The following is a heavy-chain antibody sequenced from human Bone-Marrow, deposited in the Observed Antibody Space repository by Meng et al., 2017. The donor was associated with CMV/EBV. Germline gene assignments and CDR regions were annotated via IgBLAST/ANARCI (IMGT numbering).Heavy chain of an antibody. CDR2: ISYDGLTT. J-gene: IGHJ4*02. Sequence: GGSLRLSCAASGLTFSDYAMHWVRQAPGKGLEWVALISYDGLTTFYADSVKGRVTVSRDNSKSTLYLQMNSLRAEDTAVYYCAREDGSGSYSTGGYYFDDWGQGTRVTVYS. CDR1: GLTFSDYA. CDR3: AREDGSGSYSTGGYYFDD. D-gene: IGHD3-10*01. V-gene: IGHV3-30*04.